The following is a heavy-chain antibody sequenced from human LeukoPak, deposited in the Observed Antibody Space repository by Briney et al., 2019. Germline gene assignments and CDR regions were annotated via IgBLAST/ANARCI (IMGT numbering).Heavy chain of an antibody. D-gene: IGHD1-7*01. Sequence: ASVKVSCKASGGTFSSYAISWVRQAPGQGLEWMGRIIPILGIANYAQKFQGRVTITADKSTSTAYMELSSLRSEDTAVYYCAREDSITGTTYFDYWGQGTLVTVSS. J-gene: IGHJ4*02. CDR3: AREDSITGTTYFDY. V-gene: IGHV1-69*04. CDR1: GGTFSSYA. CDR2: IIPILGIA.